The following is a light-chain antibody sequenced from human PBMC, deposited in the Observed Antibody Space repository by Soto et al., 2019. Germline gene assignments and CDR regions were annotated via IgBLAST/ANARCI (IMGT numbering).Light chain of an antibody. Sequence: QSALTQHASVSGSPGQSITISFTGTSSDVGGYNYVSWYQQHPGKAPKLMIYDVSNRPSGVSNRFSGSKSGNTASLTISGLQAEDEADYYCSSYTSSSTVVFGGGTQLTVL. J-gene: IGLJ2*01. V-gene: IGLV2-14*01. CDR3: SSYTSSSTVV. CDR2: DVS. CDR1: SSDVGGYNY.